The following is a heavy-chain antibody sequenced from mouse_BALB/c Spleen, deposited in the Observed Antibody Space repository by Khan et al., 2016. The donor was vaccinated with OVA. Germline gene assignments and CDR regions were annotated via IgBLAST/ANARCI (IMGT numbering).Heavy chain of an antibody. CDR3: AREGYSGTMDY. Sequence: QIQLVQSGPELKKPGETVKISCKASGYAFTNNGMNWARQAPGKGLKWMGWINTYTGEPTYAADFKGRFAFSLETSASTAYLQINDLKKEDTATYYCAREGYSGTMDYWGQGTSVTVSS. D-gene: IGHD2-14*01. V-gene: IGHV9-3-1*01. CDR2: INTYTGEP. CDR1: GYAFTNNG. J-gene: IGHJ4*01.